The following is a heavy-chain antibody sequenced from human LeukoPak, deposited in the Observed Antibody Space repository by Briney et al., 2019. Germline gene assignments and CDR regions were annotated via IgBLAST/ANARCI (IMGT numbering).Heavy chain of an antibody. CDR3: ASHNYDSSGYYYGCVDY. CDR1: GYSFTSYW. D-gene: IGHD3-22*01. J-gene: IGHJ4*02. V-gene: IGHV5-51*01. Sequence: GESLKISCKGSGYSFTSYWIGWVRQMPGKGLEWMGIIYPGDSDTRYSPSFQGQVTISADKSISTAYLQWSSLKASDTAMYYCASHNYDSSGYYYGCVDYWGQGTLATVSS. CDR2: IYPGDSDT.